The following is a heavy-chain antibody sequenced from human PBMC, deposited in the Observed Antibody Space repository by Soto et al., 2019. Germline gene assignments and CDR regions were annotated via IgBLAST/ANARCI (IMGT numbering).Heavy chain of an antibody. J-gene: IGHJ6*02. CDR1: GYTFTSYG. D-gene: IGHD1-1*01. V-gene: IGHV1-18*01. CDR3: ARDKGKRGYYGMDV. CDR2: ISAYNGNT. Sequence: ASVKVSCKASGYTFTSYGISWVRQAPGQGLEWMGWISAYNGNTNYAQKLQGRVTMTTDTSTSTAYMELRSLRSDDTAVYYCARDKGKRGYYGMDVWGQGTTVTVSS.